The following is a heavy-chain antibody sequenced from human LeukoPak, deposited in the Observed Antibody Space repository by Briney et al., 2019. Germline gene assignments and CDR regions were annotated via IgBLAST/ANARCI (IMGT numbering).Heavy chain of an antibody. J-gene: IGHJ4*02. CDR1: GFTFSSYW. V-gene: IGHV3-48*04. Sequence: GGSLRLSCAASGFTFSSYWMSWIRQAPGKGLEWVSYISSSGSTIYYADSVKGRFTISRDNAKNSLYLQMNSLRAEDTAVYYCARGVVAYYFDYWGQGTLVTVSS. D-gene: IGHD2-15*01. CDR3: ARGVVAYYFDY. CDR2: ISSSGSTI.